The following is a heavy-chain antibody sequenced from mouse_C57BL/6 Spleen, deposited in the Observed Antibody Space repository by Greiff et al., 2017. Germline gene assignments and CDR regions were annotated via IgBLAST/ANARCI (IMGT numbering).Heavy chain of an antibody. J-gene: IGHJ2*01. CDR3: ARRYDHYFDY. D-gene: IGHD2-3*01. CDR2: ISSGGSYT. Sequence: EVKLMESGGDLVKPGGSLKLSCAASGFTFSSYGMSWVRQTPDKRLEWVATISSGGSYTYYPDSVKGRFTISRDNAKNTLYLQMSSLKSEDTAMYYCARRYDHYFDYWGQGTTLTVSS. V-gene: IGHV5-6*02. CDR1: GFTFSSYG.